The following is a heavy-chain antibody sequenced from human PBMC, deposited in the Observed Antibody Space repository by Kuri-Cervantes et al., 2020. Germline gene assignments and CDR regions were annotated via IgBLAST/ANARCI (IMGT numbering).Heavy chain of an antibody. D-gene: IGHD2-21*01. CDR3: AKIAVIALRYFDY. J-gene: IGHJ4*02. V-gene: IGHV3-23*01. Sequence: GESLKISCAASGFTFSSYAMSWVRQAPGKGLEWVSAISGSGGSTYYTDSVKGRFTISRDNSKNTLYLQVNSLRAEDTALYYCAKIAVIALRYFDYWGQGALVTVSS. CDR2: ISGSGGST. CDR1: GFTFSSYA.